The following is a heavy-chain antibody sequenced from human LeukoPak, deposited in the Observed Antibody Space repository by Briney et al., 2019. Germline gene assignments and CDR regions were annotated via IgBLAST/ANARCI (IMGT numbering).Heavy chain of an antibody. CDR1: GFSFSLHA. CDR2: ITDTGNI. J-gene: IGHJ4*02. CDR3: ARRGAGSGGLDY. Sequence: GGSLRLSCEASGFSFSLHAMNWVRQAPGKGLEWVSAITDTGNIYYADSVKGRFTISRDTSKNTFILQMNSLRAEDTALYYCARRGAGSGGLDYWGQGTLVTVSS. D-gene: IGHD6-19*01. V-gene: IGHV3-23*01.